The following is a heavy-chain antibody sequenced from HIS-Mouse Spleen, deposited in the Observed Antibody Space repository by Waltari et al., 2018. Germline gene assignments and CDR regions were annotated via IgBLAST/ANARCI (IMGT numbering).Heavy chain of an antibody. V-gene: IGHV4-39*07. D-gene: IGHD6-13*01. Sequence: QLQLQESGPGLVKPSETLSLTCTVSGVSISSSSYPGGCIRQPPGKRLEWIGSIYYSVSTYYNPSLKSRVTISVDTSKNQFSLKLSSVTAADTAVYYCAREIPYSSSWYDWYFDLWGRGTLVTVSS. CDR2: IYYSVST. CDR3: AREIPYSSSWYDWYFDL. J-gene: IGHJ2*01. CDR1: GVSISSSSYP.